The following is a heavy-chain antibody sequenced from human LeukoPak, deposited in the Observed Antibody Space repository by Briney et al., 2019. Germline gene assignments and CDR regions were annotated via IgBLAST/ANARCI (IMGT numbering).Heavy chain of an antibody. V-gene: IGHV3-30*02. CDR2: IRYDGSHK. CDR3: APIEQLGYFDY. CDR1: GFTFSSYD. J-gene: IGHJ4*02. D-gene: IGHD6-6*01. Sequence: GGSLRLSCAASGFTFSSYDMHWVRQAPGKGLEWVAFIRYDGSHKYYADSVKGRFTISRDNSKNTLYLQMNSLRAEDTAVYYCAPIEQLGYFDYWGQGTLVTVSS.